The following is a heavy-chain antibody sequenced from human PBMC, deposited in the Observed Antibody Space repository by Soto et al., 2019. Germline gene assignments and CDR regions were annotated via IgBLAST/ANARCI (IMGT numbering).Heavy chain of an antibody. J-gene: IGHJ6*03. D-gene: IGHD2-2*01. Sequence: GGSLRLSCAASGFTFSSYAMSWVRQAPGKGLEWVSAISGSGGSTYYADSVKGRFTISRDNSKNTLYLQMNSLRAEDTAVYYCAKDRGVLLVVPAALGSYIYSRAKRTTVPVS. V-gene: IGHV3-23*01. CDR2: ISGSGGST. CDR3: AKDRGVLLVVPAALGSYIYS. CDR1: GFTFSSYA.